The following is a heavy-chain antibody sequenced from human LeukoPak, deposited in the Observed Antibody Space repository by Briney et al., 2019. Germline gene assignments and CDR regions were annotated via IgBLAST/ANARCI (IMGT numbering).Heavy chain of an antibody. J-gene: IGHJ4*02. CDR3: ARDRYYYDSSGYYVDY. CDR1: GFTFSSYS. D-gene: IGHD3-22*01. CDR2: ITSSSNYI. V-gene: IGHV3-21*01. Sequence: GGSLRLSCAGSGFTFSSYSMNWVRQAPGKGLEWVSSITSSSNYIYYADSVKGRFTISRDNAKNSLYLQMNSLRAEDTAVYYCARDRYYYDSSGYYVDYWGQGTLVTVSS.